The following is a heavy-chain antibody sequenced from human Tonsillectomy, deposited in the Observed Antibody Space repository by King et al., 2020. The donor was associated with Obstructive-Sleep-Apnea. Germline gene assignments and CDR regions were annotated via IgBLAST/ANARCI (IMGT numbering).Heavy chain of an antibody. CDR1: GYSINSGYY. CDR3: AREGYGP. V-gene: IGHV4-38-2*02. J-gene: IGHJ5*02. Sequence: VQLQESGPGLVKPSETLSLTCTVSGYSINSGYYWGWIRQPPGKGLEWIRSVYHSGNTYYNPSLKGRVTISVHTSQNQFSLRLFSVTAADTAVYYCAREGYGPWGQGALVSVSS. D-gene: IGHD5-18*01. CDR2: VYHSGNT.